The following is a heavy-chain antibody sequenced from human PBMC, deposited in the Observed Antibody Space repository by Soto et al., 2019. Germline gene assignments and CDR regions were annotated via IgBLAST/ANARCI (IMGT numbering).Heavy chain of an antibody. CDR1: GASISSIYW. Sequence: QVQLQESGPGLVKHSGTLSLTCAVSGASISSIYWWSWVRQPPGKGLEWIEEIYHSTGANYNPSLRRRVIISVDTSNNQLFLRVTSVTVADTAVYFCARNDVYDMDVWGQGTRVTVSS. V-gene: IGHV4-4*02. CDR3: ARNDVYDMDV. J-gene: IGHJ6*02. D-gene: IGHD3-22*01. CDR2: IYHSTGA.